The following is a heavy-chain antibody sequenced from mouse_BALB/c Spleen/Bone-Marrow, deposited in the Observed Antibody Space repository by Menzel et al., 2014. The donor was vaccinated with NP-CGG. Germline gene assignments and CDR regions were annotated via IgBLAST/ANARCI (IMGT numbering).Heavy chain of an antibody. Sequence: VQLKDSGGGLVKPGGSLKLSCAASGFAFSSYDMSWVRQTPEKRLEWVATISSGGSYTYYPDSVKGRFTISRDNARNTLYLQMSSLRSEDTALYYCARVLRVYAMDYWGQGTSVTVSS. CDR2: ISSGGSYT. D-gene: IGHD2-4*01. V-gene: IGHV5-9*02. CDR1: GFAFSSYD. J-gene: IGHJ4*01. CDR3: ARVLRVYAMDY.